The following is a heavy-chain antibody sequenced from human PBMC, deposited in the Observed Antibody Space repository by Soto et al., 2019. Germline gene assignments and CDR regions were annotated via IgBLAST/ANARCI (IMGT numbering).Heavy chain of an antibody. CDR2: ISYHSDIR. Sequence: EVQLVESGGGSGQPGMSLTLACSTSGFLFNEYAMHWIRQAPGKGLDWVAGISYHSDIRDYRESVRGRFTIFRDNTKMSVYLQMNRLRFADTAFYYCAKDIRGVSAAGFVAGGKGTLVTVSS. CDR1: GFLFNEYA. V-gene: IGHV3-9*01. CDR3: AKDIRGVSAAGFVA. J-gene: IGHJ4*02. D-gene: IGHD3-10*01.